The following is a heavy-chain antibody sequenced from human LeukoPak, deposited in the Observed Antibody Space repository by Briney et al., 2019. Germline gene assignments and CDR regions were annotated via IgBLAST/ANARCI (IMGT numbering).Heavy chain of an antibody. CDR2: IYYSGST. J-gene: IGHJ4*02. CDR3: ARGYYDILPDY. D-gene: IGHD3-9*01. V-gene: IGHV4-59*01. CDR1: GGSISSYY. Sequence: SETLSLTCTVSGGSISSYYWSWIRQPPGKGLEWIGYIYYSGSTNYNPSLKSRVTISVDTSKNQFSLKLSSVTAADTAVYYCARGYYDILPDYWGQGTLVTVSS.